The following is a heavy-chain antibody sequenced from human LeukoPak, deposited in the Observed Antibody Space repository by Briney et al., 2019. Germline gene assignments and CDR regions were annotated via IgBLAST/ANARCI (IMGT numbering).Heavy chain of an antibody. CDR2: IYRGGST. J-gene: IGHJ4*02. Sequence: GGSLRLSCVGSGFIFRSYAVTWVRQAPGKGLEWVSVIYRGGSTYYADSVKGRFTISRGNSKNTLYLQMNSLRAEDTAVYYCAGTGYDPYYLDYWGQGTLVTVSS. V-gene: IGHV3-53*01. CDR3: AGTGYDPYYLDY. CDR1: GFIFRSYA. D-gene: IGHD3-16*01.